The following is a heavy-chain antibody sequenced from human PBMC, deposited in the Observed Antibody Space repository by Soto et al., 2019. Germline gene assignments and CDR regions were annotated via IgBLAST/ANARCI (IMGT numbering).Heavy chain of an antibody. J-gene: IGHJ4*02. CDR2: IYSGGSI. Sequence: GGSPRLSCAASGFDVSDNHMSWVRQAPGKGLEWVSVIYSGGSIYYADSVKGRFTISRDNFKNTVYLQMNSLRAEDTAMYYCARGLVVTPSFDHWGKGTLVTVSS. V-gene: IGHV3-66*01. D-gene: IGHD2-21*01. CDR1: GFDVSDNH. CDR3: ARGLVVTPSFDH.